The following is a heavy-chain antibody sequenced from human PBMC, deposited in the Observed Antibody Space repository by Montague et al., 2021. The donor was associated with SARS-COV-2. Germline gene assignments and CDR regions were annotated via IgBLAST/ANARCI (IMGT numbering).Heavy chain of an antibody. CDR3: ARDRRGMAMAGRAYYYYMDV. CDR2: ISTSGSS. D-gene: IGHD6-19*01. Sequence: TLSLTCSVSGASISSANDYWTWIRQPAGNVLEWIGHISTSGSSSYNPSLKSRVTIILDTSKQQFSLELTSVTAADTAVYYCARDRRGMAMAGRAYYYYMDVWGKGTTVTVSS. J-gene: IGHJ6*03. CDR1: GASISSANDY. V-gene: IGHV4-61*09.